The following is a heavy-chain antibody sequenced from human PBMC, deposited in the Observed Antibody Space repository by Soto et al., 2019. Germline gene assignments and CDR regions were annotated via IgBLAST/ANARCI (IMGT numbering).Heavy chain of an antibody. J-gene: IGHJ4*02. V-gene: IGHV1-8*01. Sequence: ASVKVSCKASGYSFTSLDVNWVRQTAGQGLEWMGWMEPSTGTTGYAQKFQGRVTMTRDTSINTAYMELTTLTSDDTAFYYCARGVSAGVDYWGQGTLVTVSS. D-gene: IGHD1-26*01. CDR1: GYSFTSLD. CDR2: MEPSTGTT. CDR3: ARGVSAGVDY.